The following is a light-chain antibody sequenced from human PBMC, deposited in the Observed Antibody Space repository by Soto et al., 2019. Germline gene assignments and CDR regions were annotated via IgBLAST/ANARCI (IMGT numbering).Light chain of an antibody. Sequence: QLVLTQSPSASSSLGASVKFICTLSSGHSSYAIAWHQQQPEKGPRYLMKINSDGSHSKGDGIPDRFSGSSSGAERYLTVSSLQSEDEADYYCQTWGTGIRVFVTGTKLTVL. J-gene: IGLJ1*01. CDR1: SGHSSYA. V-gene: IGLV4-69*01. CDR2: INSDGSH. CDR3: QTWGTGIRV.